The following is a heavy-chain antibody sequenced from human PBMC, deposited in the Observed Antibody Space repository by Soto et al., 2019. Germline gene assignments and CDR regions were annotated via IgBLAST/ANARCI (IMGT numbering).Heavy chain of an antibody. CDR3: AKVPVGATGRFDY. J-gene: IGHJ4*02. Sequence: GGSLRLSCAGSGFTFSNYAMSWVRQAPGKGLAWVSAISGGGGSTYYADSVKGRFTISRDNSKNTLYLQMNSLRAEGTALYYCAKVPVGATGRFDYWGQGTLVTVSS. CDR2: ISGGGGST. CDR1: GFTFSNYA. D-gene: IGHD1-26*01. V-gene: IGHV3-23*01.